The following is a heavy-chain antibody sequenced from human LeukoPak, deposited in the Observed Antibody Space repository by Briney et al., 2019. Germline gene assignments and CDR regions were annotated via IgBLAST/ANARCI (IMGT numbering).Heavy chain of an antibody. Sequence: PGGSLRLSCAASGFTFSSYGMSWVRQAPGKGLDWVSTISGSGGSTYYADSVKGRFTISRDNSKNTLYLQMNSLRAEDTAVYYCAKDSVAGYYYYMDVWGKGTTVTISS. D-gene: IGHD4-23*01. CDR3: AKDSVAGYYYYMDV. CDR2: ISGSGGST. J-gene: IGHJ6*03. V-gene: IGHV3-23*01. CDR1: GFTFSSYG.